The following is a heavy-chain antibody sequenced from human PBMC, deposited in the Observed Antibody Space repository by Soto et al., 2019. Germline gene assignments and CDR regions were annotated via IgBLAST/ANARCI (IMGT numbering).Heavy chain of an antibody. CDR3: ASRLGWEPANSAFDM. CDR1: GFSFSDYY. V-gene: IGHV3-11*01. CDR2: ITSSGSTI. Sequence: GGSLRLSCAASGFSFSDYYMSWIRQAPGKGLEWVSYITSSGSTIYYADSVKGRFTISRDNAKISLYLQMNSLRVEDTAVYYCASRLGWEPANSAFDMWGKGTMVTVSS. J-gene: IGHJ3*02. D-gene: IGHD1-26*01.